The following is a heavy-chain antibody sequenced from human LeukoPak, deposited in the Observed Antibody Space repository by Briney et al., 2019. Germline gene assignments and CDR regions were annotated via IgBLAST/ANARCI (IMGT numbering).Heavy chain of an antibody. CDR3: AAKRRGGGYSGYDSDY. J-gene: IGHJ4*02. CDR2: ISGTGVST. V-gene: IGHV3-23*01. D-gene: IGHD5-12*01. CDR1: GFTFSSYG. Sequence: GGFLRLSCAASGFTFSSYGMHWVRQAPEKGLEWVASISGTGVSTYYADSVKGRFTISRDNSKNTLYLQMNSLRAEDTAVYYCAAKRRGGGYSGYDSDYWGQGTLVTVSS.